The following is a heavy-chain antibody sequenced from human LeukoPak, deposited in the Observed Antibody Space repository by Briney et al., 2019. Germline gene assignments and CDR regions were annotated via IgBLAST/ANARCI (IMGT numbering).Heavy chain of an antibody. CDR3: ARDNWGFDY. J-gene: IGHJ4*02. CDR2: ISYDGSNK. D-gene: IGHD7-27*01. CDR1: GFTFSTYA. Sequence: GRSLRLSCAASGFTFSTYAMHRVRQAPGKGLDWVAVISYDGSNKDYADSVKGRFTISRDNSKNTLYLQMNSLRAEDTAVYYCARDNWGFDYWGQGTLVTVSS. V-gene: IGHV3-30-3*01.